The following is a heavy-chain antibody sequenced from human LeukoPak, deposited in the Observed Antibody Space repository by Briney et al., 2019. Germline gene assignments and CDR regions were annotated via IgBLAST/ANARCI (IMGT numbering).Heavy chain of an antibody. CDR1: GFTFSSYA. J-gene: IGHJ6*02. V-gene: IGHV3-23*01. Sequence: GGSLRLSCAASGFTFSSYAMSWVRQAPGKGLGWVSAISGSGGSTYYADSVKGRFTISRDNSKNTLYLQMNSLRAEDTAVYYCARDLVTTTPRGYYYYGMDVWGQGTTVTVSS. CDR2: ISGSGGST. CDR3: ARDLVTTTPRGYYYYGMDV. D-gene: IGHD4-4*01.